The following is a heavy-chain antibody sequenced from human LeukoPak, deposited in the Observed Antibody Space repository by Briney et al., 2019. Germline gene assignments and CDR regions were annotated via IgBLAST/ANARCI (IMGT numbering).Heavy chain of an antibody. CDR3: AKLVVPAAVIDY. V-gene: IGHV3-23*01. CDR2: ISGIGGST. J-gene: IGHJ4*02. CDR1: GFTFSSYA. Sequence: GGSLRLSCAASGFTFSSYAMSWVRQAAGKGLEWVSAISGIGGSTYYAHSVKGRLTLSRDNSKNTVYLQMNSLRAEDTAVYYCAKLVVPAAVIDYWGQGTLVTVSS. D-gene: IGHD2-2*01.